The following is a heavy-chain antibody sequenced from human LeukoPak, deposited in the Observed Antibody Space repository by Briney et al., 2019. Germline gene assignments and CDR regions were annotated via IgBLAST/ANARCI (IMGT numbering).Heavy chain of an antibody. V-gene: IGHV4-39*01. D-gene: IGHD5-24*01. CDR2: ISFSGST. Sequence: SETLSLTCIVSGGSISRSSYYWGWIRQPPGKGPEWIGSISFSGSTYYNPSLKSRVTISVDTSKNQFSLKLSSVTAADTAVYYCVAVEMATITHWGQGTLVTVSS. J-gene: IGHJ4*02. CDR1: GGSISRSSYY. CDR3: VAVEMATITH.